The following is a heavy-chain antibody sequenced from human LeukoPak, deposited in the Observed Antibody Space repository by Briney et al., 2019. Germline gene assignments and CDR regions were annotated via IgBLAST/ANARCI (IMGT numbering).Heavy chain of an antibody. D-gene: IGHD2/OR15-2a*01. CDR2: ISSNGGST. Sequence: GGSPRLSCAASGFTFSSYAMRWVRQAPGKGLEYVSAISSNGGSTYYANSVKGRFTISRDNSKSTLYLQMGSLRAEDMAVYYCARSEFLYYYYMDVWGKGTTVTVSS. V-gene: IGHV3-64*01. J-gene: IGHJ6*03. CDR3: ARSEFLYYYYMDV. CDR1: GFTFSSYA.